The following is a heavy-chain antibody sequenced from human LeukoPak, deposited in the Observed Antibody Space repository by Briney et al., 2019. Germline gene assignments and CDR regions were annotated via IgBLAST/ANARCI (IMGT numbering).Heavy chain of an antibody. V-gene: IGHV3-23*01. CDR1: GVTFSSYA. J-gene: IGHJ3*02. Sequence: PGGALRLACAASGVTFSSYAMGWVRQAPGKGLEWVSASSGSGGWALYADSVKGRFTISRDNSKNTLYLQMSSLRAEDTAVYYCAKDPNGDYIGAFDIWGQGTMVTVSS. CDR2: SSGSGGWA. CDR3: AKDPNGDYIGAFDI. D-gene: IGHD4-17*01.